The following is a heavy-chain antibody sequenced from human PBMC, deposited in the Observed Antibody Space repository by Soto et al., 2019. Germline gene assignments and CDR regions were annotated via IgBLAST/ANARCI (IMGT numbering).Heavy chain of an antibody. CDR3: ARVRMDYDFWSGYRPNYYYYYYMDV. D-gene: IGHD3-3*01. CDR2: IWYDGSNK. CDR1: GFTFSSYG. J-gene: IGHJ6*03. V-gene: IGHV3-33*01. Sequence: GGSLRLSCAASGFTFSSYGMHWVRQAPGKGLEWVAVIWYDGSNKYYADSVKGRFTISRDNSKNTLYLQMNSLRAEDTAVYYCARVRMDYDFWSGYRPNYYYYYYMDVWGKGTTVTVSS.